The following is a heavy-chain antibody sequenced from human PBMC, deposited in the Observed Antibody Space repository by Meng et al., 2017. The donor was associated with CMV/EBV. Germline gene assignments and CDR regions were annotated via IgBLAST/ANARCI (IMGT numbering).Heavy chain of an antibody. CDR1: GFKFGDYV. J-gene: IGHJ4*02. V-gene: IGHV3-49*04. CDR3: TRDWGDYDYVWGSD. CDR2: IRSKGYGETT. D-gene: IGHD3-16*01. Sequence: GESLKISCIASGFKFGDYVMSWVRQAPGKGLEWVGFIRSKGYGETTEYASSVKGRFTISRDDSKGIAYPQMNSLRTEDTAMYHCTRDWGDYDYVWGSDWGQGTLVTVSS.